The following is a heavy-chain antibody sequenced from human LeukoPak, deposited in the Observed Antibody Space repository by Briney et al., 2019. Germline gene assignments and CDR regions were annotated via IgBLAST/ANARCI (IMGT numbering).Heavy chain of an antibody. V-gene: IGHV3-30*04. D-gene: IGHD2-21*01. CDR1: GFTFSSYA. CDR3: ARDVAWAFDI. Sequence: GGSLRLSCAASGFTFSSYAMHWVRQAPGKGLEREAVISYDGSNKYYADSVKGRFTISRDNSRNTLYLQMNSLRAEDTAVYYCARDVAWAFDIWGQGTMVTVSS. CDR2: ISYDGSNK. J-gene: IGHJ3*02.